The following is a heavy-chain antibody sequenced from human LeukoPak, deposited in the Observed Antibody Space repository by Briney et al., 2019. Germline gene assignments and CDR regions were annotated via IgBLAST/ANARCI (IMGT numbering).Heavy chain of an antibody. J-gene: IGHJ4*02. Sequence: TSETLSLTCTVSGGSISDYYWSWIRQPPGKGLEWVGYIYNSGSTHDSPSLKSRVTISVDTPKNQFSLKLSSVTAADTGVYYCARLSRHGCNYADYWGQGTLVTVSS. CDR3: ARLSRHGCNYADY. D-gene: IGHD5-24*01. CDR2: IYNSGST. V-gene: IGHV4-59*08. CDR1: GGSISDYY.